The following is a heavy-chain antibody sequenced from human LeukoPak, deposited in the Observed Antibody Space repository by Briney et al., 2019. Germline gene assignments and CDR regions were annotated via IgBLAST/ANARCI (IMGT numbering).Heavy chain of an antibody. CDR1: GGSFSGYY. J-gene: IGHJ4*02. V-gene: IGHV4-30-4*08. CDR2: IYYSGST. Sequence: SETLSITCAVYGGSFSGYYWSWIRQPPGKGLEWIGYIYYSGSTYYNPSLKSRVTISVDTSKNQFSLKLSSVTAADTAVYYCARAVGSSWYSSGYDYWGQGTLVTVSS. CDR3: ARAVGSSWYSSGYDY. D-gene: IGHD6-13*01.